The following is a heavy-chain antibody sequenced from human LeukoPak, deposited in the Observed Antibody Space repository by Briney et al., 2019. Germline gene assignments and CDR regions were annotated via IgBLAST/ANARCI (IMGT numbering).Heavy chain of an antibody. CDR3: ATSNDAKIAPFDH. Sequence: SETLSLTCTVSGVSMSAYQWSWVRQSPEKGLEWIGCINTKGETSYNPSLRSRVTTSVDTSKSQFSLRLTSVTAADTAVYYCATSNDAKIAPFDHWGQGAPVTVSS. V-gene: IGHV4-4*09. CDR2: INTKGET. CDR1: GVSMSAYQ. D-gene: IGHD2-21*01. J-gene: IGHJ4*02.